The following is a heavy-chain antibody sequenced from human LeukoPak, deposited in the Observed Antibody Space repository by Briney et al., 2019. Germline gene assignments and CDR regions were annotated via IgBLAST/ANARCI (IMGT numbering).Heavy chain of an antibody. V-gene: IGHV3-23*01. D-gene: IGHD3-10*01. J-gene: IGHJ4*02. CDR2: ISGSGDNT. CDR1: GFTFSSYA. Sequence: GGSLRLSCAASGFTFSSYAMSWVRQVPGKGLEWVSVISGSGDNTYYADSVKGRFTISRDNSRSTLYLQMNSLRPEDTAIYYCAREGYYGSGSPPSLYFDYWGQGTLVTVSS. CDR3: AREGYYGSGSPPSLYFDY.